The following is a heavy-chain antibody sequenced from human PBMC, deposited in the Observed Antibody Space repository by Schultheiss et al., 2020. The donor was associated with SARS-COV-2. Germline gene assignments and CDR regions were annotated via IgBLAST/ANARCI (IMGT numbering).Heavy chain of an antibody. J-gene: IGHJ4*02. CDR1: GFTFSTYA. Sequence: GGSLRLSCAASGFTFSTYAMSWVRQAPGKGLEWVSAISGGGSTYYADSVKGRFTVSRDNSKNTLYLQMNSLRAEDTAVYYCASGSSGYLLWGQGTLVTVSS. CDR3: ASGSSGYLL. V-gene: IGHV3-23*01. D-gene: IGHD3-22*01. CDR2: ISGGGST.